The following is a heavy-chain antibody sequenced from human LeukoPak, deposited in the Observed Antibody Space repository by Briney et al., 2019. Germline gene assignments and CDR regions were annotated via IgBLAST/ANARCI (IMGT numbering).Heavy chain of an antibody. D-gene: IGHD3-22*01. CDR1: GFTFSNYG. Sequence: GGSLRLSCAASGFTFSNYGMHWVRQAPGKGLEWVAVIWYDGSNKYYADSVKGRFTISRDNSKNTLYLQMNSLRAEDTAVYYCARGHYYDSSGYAQYFQHWGQGTLVTVSS. V-gene: IGHV3-33*01. J-gene: IGHJ1*01. CDR3: ARGHYYDSSGYAQYFQH. CDR2: IWYDGSNK.